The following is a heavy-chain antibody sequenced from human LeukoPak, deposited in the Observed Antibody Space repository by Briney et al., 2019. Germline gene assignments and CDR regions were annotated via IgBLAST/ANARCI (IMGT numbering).Heavy chain of an antibody. CDR1: GFTFSYYS. J-gene: IGHJ4*02. CDR2: IDGSGDTI. V-gene: IGHV3-48*02. CDR3: SRRFDC. Sequence: GGSLRLSCAASGFTFSYYSMNWARQAPGKGLEWVSYIDGSGDTIYYADSVKGRFTISRDNAKNSLDLQMNSLRDEDTAVYYCSRRFDCWGQGTIVTVSS.